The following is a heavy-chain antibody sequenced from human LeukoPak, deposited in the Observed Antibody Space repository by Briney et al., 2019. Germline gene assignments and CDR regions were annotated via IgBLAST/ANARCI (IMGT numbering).Heavy chain of an antibody. J-gene: IGHJ6*03. D-gene: IGHD1-26*01. CDR1: GFTFSSYS. V-gene: IGHV3-21*01. CDR3: ARDRGSYSDYYMDV. CDR2: ISSSSSYI. Sequence: GGSLRLSCAAPGFTFSSYSMNWVRQAPGKGLEWVSSISSSSSYIYYADSVKGRFTISRDNAKNSLYLQMNSLRAEDTAVYYCARDRGSYSDYYMDVWGKGTTVTVSS.